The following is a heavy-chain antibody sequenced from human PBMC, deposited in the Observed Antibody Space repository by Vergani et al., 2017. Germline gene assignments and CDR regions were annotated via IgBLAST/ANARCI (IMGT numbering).Heavy chain of an antibody. CDR2: ISYDGSNK. CDR1: GFTFSSYG. D-gene: IGHD3-22*01. CDR3: ARAGDYYDSSGYYLPNY. Sequence: QVQLVESGGGVVQPGRSLRLSCAASGFTFSSYGMHWVRQAPGTGLEWVAVISYDGSNKYYADSVKGRFTISRDNSKNTLYLQMNSLRAEDTAVYYCARAGDYYDSSGYYLPNYWGQGTLVTVSS. V-gene: IGHV3-30*03. J-gene: IGHJ4*02.